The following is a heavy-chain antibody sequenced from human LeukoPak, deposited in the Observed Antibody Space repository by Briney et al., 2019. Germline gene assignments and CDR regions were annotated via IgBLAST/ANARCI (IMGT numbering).Heavy chain of an antibody. CDR2: IIPIFGTA. D-gene: IGHD1/OR15-1a*01. V-gene: IGHV1-69*13. CDR1: GGTFSSYA. Sequence: SVKVSCKASGGTFSSYAISWVRQAPGQGLEWMGGIIPIFGTANYAQKFQGRVTITADESTSTAYMELSSLRSEDTAVYYRARGLLEQLPNYYYGMDVWGQGTTVTVSS. J-gene: IGHJ6*02. CDR3: ARGLLEQLPNYYYGMDV.